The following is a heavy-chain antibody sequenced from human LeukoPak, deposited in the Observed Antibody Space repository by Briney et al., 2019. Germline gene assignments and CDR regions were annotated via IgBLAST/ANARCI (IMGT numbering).Heavy chain of an antibody. CDR3: ARASYSNTWDHFDY. Sequence: GGSLRLSCAASGFTFSSYALSWVRQAPGKGLEWVSLISGSGRGTEYGDSVKGRFTISRDSSKNTLSLQMNSLKAEDTAVYYCARASYSNTWDHFDYWGQGTLVTVSS. V-gene: IGHV3-23*01. CDR2: ISGSGRGT. D-gene: IGHD6-13*01. J-gene: IGHJ4*02. CDR1: GFTFSSYA.